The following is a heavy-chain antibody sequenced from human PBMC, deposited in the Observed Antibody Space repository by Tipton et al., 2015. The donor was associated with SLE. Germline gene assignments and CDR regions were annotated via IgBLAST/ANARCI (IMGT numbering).Heavy chain of an antibody. CDR2: IYSGGSS. J-gene: IGHJ6*02. CDR1: GFTVRSSY. Sequence: GSLRLSCAASGFTVRSSYMSWVRQAPGKGLEWVSVIYSGGSSYYADSVKGRFTISRDSSKNTLYLQMTSLRVEDTAVYYCAKDQLMSIDYFGLDVWGQGTTVTVSS. V-gene: IGHV3-53*01. D-gene: IGHD6-6*01. CDR3: AKDQLMSIDYFGLDV.